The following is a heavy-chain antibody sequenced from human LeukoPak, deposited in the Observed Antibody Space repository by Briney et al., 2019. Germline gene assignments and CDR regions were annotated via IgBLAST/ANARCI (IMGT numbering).Heavy chain of an antibody. CDR3: AKDRCSNGIGCYYYYMDV. J-gene: IGHJ6*03. Sequence: GGSLRLSCAASGFTFSSYGMSWVRQAPGKGLEWVSSISSSSSYIYYADSVKGRFTISRDSSKNILYLQMNSLRAEDTAVYYCAKDRCSNGIGCYYYYMDVWGKGTTVTISS. CDR2: ISSSSSYI. V-gene: IGHV3-21*01. CDR1: GFTFSSYG. D-gene: IGHD2-8*01.